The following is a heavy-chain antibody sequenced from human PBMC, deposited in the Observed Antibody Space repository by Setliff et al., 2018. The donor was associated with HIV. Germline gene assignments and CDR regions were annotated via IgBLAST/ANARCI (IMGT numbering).Heavy chain of an antibody. Sequence: GGSLRLSCAAXGFTFNSYAMSWVRQAPGKGLXWVSAISGGADSTYYADSVXXXXTISRDNSKNTLCLQGNSLRAEDTAVYYCAKTNSGWHYFADWGQG. CDR2: ISGGADST. CDR3: AKTNSGWHYFAD. V-gene: IGHV3-23*01. CDR1: GFTFNSYA. D-gene: IGHD6-19*01. J-gene: IGHJ4*02.